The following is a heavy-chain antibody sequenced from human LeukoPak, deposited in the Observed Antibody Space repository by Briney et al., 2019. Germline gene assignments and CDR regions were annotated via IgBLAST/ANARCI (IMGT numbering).Heavy chain of an antibody. CDR3: ARWGDDCSSTSCFYYFDY. V-gene: IGHV1-69*13. J-gene: IGHJ4*02. CDR2: IIPIFGTA. Sequence: GASVKVSCKASGGTFSSYAISWVRQAPGQGLEWMGGIIPIFGTANYAQKFQGRVTITADESTSTAYMELSSLRSEDTAVYYCARWGDDCSSTSCFYYFDYWGQGTLVTVSS. CDR1: GGTFSSYA. D-gene: IGHD2-2*01.